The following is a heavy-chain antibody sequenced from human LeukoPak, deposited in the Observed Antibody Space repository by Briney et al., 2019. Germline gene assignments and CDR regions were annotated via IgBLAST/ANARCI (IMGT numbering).Heavy chain of an antibody. CDR2: INWSGKST. V-gene: IGHV3-20*04. D-gene: IGHD2-2*01. CDR3: ARAPITSPFYFDY. CDR1: GFVFDEHG. Sequence: PGGSLRFSCTASGFVFDEHGMTWVRQVPGKGLEWVSGINWSGKSTSYGDPVRGRFTISRDNAKNSLSLQMDSLRAEDTALYYCARAPITSPFYFDYWGQGTLVTVSS. J-gene: IGHJ4*02.